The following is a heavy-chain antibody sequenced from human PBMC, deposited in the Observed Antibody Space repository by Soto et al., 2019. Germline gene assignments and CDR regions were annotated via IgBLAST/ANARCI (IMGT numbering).Heavy chain of an antibody. V-gene: IGHV4-39*07. J-gene: IGHJ4*02. CDR3: ARVARQKLRYFDWLDPGPFDY. Sequence: SETLSLTCTVSGDSISSSTYFWGWVRQPPGKGLEWIGSIYYSGSTNYNPSLKSRVTISVDTSKNQFSLKLSSVTAADTAVYYCARVARQKLRYFDWLDPGPFDYWGQGTRVTVSS. CDR2: IYYSGST. D-gene: IGHD3-9*01. CDR1: GDSISSSTYF.